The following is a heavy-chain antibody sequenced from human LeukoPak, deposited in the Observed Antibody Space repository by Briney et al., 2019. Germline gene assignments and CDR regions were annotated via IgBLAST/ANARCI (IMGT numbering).Heavy chain of an antibody. Sequence: SQTLSLTCAVSGGSISSGGYSWSWIRQPPGKGLEWIAYISDIGSINYNPSLKSRVTISLDTSKNQFSLKLSSVTAADTAVYYCAGHHPRNTVDFWGQGTLVTVSS. CDR2: ISDIGSI. J-gene: IGHJ4*02. D-gene: IGHD2/OR15-2a*01. V-gene: IGHV4-30-4*07. CDR1: GGSISSGGYS. CDR3: AGHHPRNTVDF.